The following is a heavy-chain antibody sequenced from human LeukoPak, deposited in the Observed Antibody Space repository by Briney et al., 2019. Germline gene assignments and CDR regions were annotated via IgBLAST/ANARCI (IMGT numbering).Heavy chain of an antibody. CDR2: ISAYNGNT. V-gene: IGHV1-18*04. CDR1: GYTFTGYY. D-gene: IGHD3-22*01. Sequence: ASVKVSCKASGYTFTGYYMHWVRQAPGQGLEWMGWISAYNGNTHYAQKLQGRVTMTTDTSTSTVYMELRSLRSDDTAVYYCARGSPPRRNYDSRGYYSYYFDYWGQGTLVTVSS. J-gene: IGHJ4*02. CDR3: ARGSPPRRNYDSRGYYSYYFDY.